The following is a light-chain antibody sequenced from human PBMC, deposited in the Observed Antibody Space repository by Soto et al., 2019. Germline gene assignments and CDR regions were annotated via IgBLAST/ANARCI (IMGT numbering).Light chain of an antibody. CDR1: QSVSNN. V-gene: IGKV3-11*01. J-gene: IGKJ2*01. Sequence: DIVLTQSPATLSLSPGERATLSCRASQSVSNNLAWYQQKPGQAPKLLIYGASNRATGIPARFSGSGSGTDFTLTISSLEPDDFAVYYCQQRTNWPSFGQGTKLEIK. CDR3: QQRTNWPS. CDR2: GAS.